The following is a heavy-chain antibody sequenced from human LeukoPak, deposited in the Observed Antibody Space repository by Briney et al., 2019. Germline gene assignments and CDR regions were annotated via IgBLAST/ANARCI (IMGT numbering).Heavy chain of an antibody. Sequence: GGSLRLSCAASGFTFSSYSMNWVRQAPGKGLEWVSYISSSSSTIYYADSVKGRFTISRDNAKNSLFLQMDSLRAEDTAFYYCARVIDYYDSSGYHYWADYWGQGTLVTVSS. J-gene: IGHJ4*02. CDR1: GFTFSSYS. CDR3: ARVIDYYDSSGYHYWADY. V-gene: IGHV3-48*04. D-gene: IGHD3-22*01. CDR2: ISSSSSTI.